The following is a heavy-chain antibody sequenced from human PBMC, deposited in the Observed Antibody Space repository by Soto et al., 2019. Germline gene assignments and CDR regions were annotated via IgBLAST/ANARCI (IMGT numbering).Heavy chain of an antibody. Sequence: QVQLQESGPGLVKPSQTLSITCTVSGGSISSGGYYWSWIRQHPGKGLEWIGYIYYSGSTYYNPSLKSRVTISVDTSKNQFSLKLSSVTAADTAVYYCARSLEVTTSYYYYGMDVWGQGTTVTVSS. V-gene: IGHV4-31*03. CDR2: IYYSGST. CDR1: GGSISSGGYY. D-gene: IGHD4-17*01. CDR3: ARSLEVTTSYYYYGMDV. J-gene: IGHJ6*02.